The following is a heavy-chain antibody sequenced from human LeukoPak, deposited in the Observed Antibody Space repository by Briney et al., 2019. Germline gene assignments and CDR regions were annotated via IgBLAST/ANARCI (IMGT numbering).Heavy chain of an antibody. CDR1: GYTFTSYG. CDR3: ARDMQRQVLRFFPYYYMDV. Sequence: GASVKVSCKASGYTFTSYGISWVRQAPGQGLEWMGWISAYNGNTNYAQKLQGRVTMTTDTSTSTAYMELRSLRSDDTAVYYCARDMQRQVLRFFPYYYMDVWGKGTTVTVSS. V-gene: IGHV1-18*01. D-gene: IGHD3-3*01. CDR2: ISAYNGNT. J-gene: IGHJ6*03.